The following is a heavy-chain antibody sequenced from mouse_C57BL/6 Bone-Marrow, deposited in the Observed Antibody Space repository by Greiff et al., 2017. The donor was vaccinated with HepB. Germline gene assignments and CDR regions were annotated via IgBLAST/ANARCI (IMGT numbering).Heavy chain of an antibody. CDR2: INPNNGGT. Sequence: VQLQQSGPELVKPGASVKIPCKASGYTFTDYNMDWVKQSHGKSLEWIGDINPNNGGTIYNQKFKGKAALTVDKSSSTAYMELRSLTSEDTAVYYCARRLPYYCAMDYWGQGTSVTVSS. J-gene: IGHJ4*01. CDR1: GYTFTDYN. CDR3: ARRLPYYCAMDY. D-gene: IGHD2-2*01. V-gene: IGHV1-18*01.